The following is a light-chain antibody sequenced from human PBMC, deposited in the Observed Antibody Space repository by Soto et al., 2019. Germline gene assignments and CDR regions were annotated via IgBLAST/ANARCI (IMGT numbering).Light chain of an antibody. CDR3: QQYKSYSPRT. Sequence: DVQMTQSPSTLSASVGDRVTITCRASQTISNWLALYQQRPGKAPQLLISDASRLESGVPSRFSGSGSGTEFTLTISSLQPDDSATYYCQQYKSYSPRTFGQGTKVDIK. CDR1: QTISNW. V-gene: IGKV1-5*01. J-gene: IGKJ1*01. CDR2: DAS.